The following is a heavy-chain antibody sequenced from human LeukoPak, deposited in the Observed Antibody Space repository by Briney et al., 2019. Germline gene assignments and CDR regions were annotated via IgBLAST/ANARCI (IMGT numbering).Heavy chain of an antibody. CDR3: ARGHSPVTTKVSYFQH. Sequence: KPSETLSLTCTVSGGSISSSNYYWGWIRQPPGKGLEWIGEINHSGSTNYNPSLKSRVTILVDTSKNQFSLKLSSVTAADTAVYYCARGHSPVTTKVSYFQHWGQGTLVTVSS. V-gene: IGHV4-39*07. CDR2: INHSGST. J-gene: IGHJ1*01. D-gene: IGHD4-17*01. CDR1: GGSISSSNYY.